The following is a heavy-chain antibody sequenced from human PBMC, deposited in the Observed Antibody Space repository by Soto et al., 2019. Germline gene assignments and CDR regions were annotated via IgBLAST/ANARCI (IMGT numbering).Heavy chain of an antibody. Sequence: QVQLVESGGGVVQPGRSLRLSCAASGFTFSSYGMHWVRQAPGKGLEWVAAISYDGSKKYYADSVKGRFTISRDNSKNTLYMQMTSLRVEDTAVYYCAKGPIGWAADYGDYLFDYWGQGTLVTVSS. CDR1: GFTFSSYG. V-gene: IGHV3-30*18. D-gene: IGHD4-17*01. CDR3: AKGPIGWAADYGDYLFDY. J-gene: IGHJ4*02. CDR2: ISYDGSKK.